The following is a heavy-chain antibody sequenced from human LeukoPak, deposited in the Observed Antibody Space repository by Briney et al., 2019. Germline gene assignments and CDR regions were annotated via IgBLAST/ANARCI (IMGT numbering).Heavy chain of an antibody. Sequence: PGRSLRLSCTASGFTFGNYAMSWFRQAPGKGLEYIGFIRSKAYGGTAEYAASVKGRFTISGDDSKSIAYLQMNSLKPEDTAMYYCAREGGSGWSFDYWGQGTLVTVSS. D-gene: IGHD6-19*01. CDR1: GFTFGNYA. CDR3: AREGGSGWSFDY. J-gene: IGHJ4*02. V-gene: IGHV3-49*03. CDR2: IRSKAYGGTA.